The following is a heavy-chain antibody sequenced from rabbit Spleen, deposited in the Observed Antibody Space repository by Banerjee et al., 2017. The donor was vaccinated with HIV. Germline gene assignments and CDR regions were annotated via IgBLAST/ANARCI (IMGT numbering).Heavy chain of an antibody. CDR1: GFSFSSSYY. CDR3: ARDAAGGGPGDYFDL. D-gene: IGHD3-1*01. J-gene: IGHJ4*01. V-gene: IGHV1S40*01. Sequence: QSLEESGGDLVKPGASLTLTCTASGFSFSSSYYMCWVRQAPGKGLEWIACIYTGSSGSTYYASWAKGRFTISKTSSTTVTLQMTSLTAADTATYFCARDAAGGGPGDYFDLWGPGTLVT. CDR2: IYTGSSGST.